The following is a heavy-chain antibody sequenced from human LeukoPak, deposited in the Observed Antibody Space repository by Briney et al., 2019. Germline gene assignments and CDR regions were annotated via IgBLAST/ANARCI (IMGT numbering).Heavy chain of an antibody. CDR3: APRRVAADKGFDY. CDR1: GYTFTHYY. CDR2: MNPTSGGT. J-gene: IGHJ4*02. Sequence: GASVKVSCKASGYTFTHYYMHWMRQAPGQGPEWMGWMNPTSGGTNYAQKFQGRVTMTRDTSITTAYMELSSLRSDDTAVYYCAPRRVAADKGFDYWGQGTLVTVSS. V-gene: IGHV1-2*02. D-gene: IGHD6-19*01.